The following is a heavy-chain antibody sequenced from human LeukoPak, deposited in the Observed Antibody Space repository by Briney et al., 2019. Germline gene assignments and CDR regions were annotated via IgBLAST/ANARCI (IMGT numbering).Heavy chain of an antibody. CDR1: GGSINSGAYY. CDR3: AVCSGGSPIDAFHI. Sequence: SETLSLTCTVSGGSINSGAYYWSWIRQHPGKGLEWIGYIYYSGSNYYNPSLKSRVTISVDTSKNQFSLKLSSVTAADTAVYYCAVCSGGSPIDAFHIWGQGTMVTVSS. D-gene: IGHD2-15*01. CDR2: IYYSGSN. J-gene: IGHJ3*02. V-gene: IGHV4-31*03.